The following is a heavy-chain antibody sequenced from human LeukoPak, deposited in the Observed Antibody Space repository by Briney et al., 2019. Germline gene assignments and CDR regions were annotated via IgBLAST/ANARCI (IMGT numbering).Heavy chain of an antibody. CDR1: GYTLTSYG. D-gene: IGHD3-16*01. V-gene: IGHV1-18*01. CDR2: ISAYNGNT. Sequence: ASVKVSCKASGYTLTSYGISWVRQAPGQGFEWVGWISAYNGNTNYAQNLQGRVNMSTERSQNPAYVAQKTLRSDATAVFFCEIDKVAGGFDYWGQGTLVTVSS. CDR3: EIDKVAGGFDY. J-gene: IGHJ4*02.